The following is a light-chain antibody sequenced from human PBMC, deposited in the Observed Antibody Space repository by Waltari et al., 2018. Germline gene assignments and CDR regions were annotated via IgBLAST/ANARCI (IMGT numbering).Light chain of an antibody. J-gene: IGKJ2*01. CDR3: QQRSNWQYT. CDR2: EAS. V-gene: IGKV3-11*01. Sequence: VLTQFPAPLLLSQGERATLSCRASQSVRSYLAWYQQKPGQAPRLLIYEASIRATGIPARFSGSGSGTDFTLTISGLEPEDFAVYYCQQRSNWQYTFGQGTKLEI. CDR1: QSVRSY.